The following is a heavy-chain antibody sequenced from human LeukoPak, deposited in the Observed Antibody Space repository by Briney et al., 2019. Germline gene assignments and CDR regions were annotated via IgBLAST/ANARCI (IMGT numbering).Heavy chain of an antibody. J-gene: IGHJ4*02. D-gene: IGHD3-22*01. CDR2: INHSGST. Sequence: GSLRLSCAASGFTFSSYSMNWVRQPPGKGLEWIGEINHSGSTNYNPSLKSRVTISVDTSKNQFSLKLSSVTAADTAVYYCARGQINYYDSSGYFTPHYYFDYWGQGTLVTVSS. CDR3: ARGQINYYDSSGYFTPHYYFDY. V-gene: IGHV4-34*01. CDR1: GFTFSSYS.